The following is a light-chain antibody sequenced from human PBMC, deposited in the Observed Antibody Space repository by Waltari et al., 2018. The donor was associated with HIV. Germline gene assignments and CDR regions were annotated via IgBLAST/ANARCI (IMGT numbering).Light chain of an antibody. Sequence: DIQMTPSPSNLPASVGDRVTITCRASQHISTWVAWFQKKPGKAPKTLIYKASELESGVPSRFSGSGSGTEFTLTISDLHPDDFATYFCQHYNFWPYAFGQGTKVEI. CDR1: QHISTW. CDR2: KAS. CDR3: QHYNFWPYA. J-gene: IGKJ1*01. V-gene: IGKV1-5*03.